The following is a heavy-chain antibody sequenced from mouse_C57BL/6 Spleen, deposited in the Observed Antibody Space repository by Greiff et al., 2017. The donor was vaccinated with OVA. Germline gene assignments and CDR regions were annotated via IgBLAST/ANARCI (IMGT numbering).Heavy chain of an antibody. J-gene: IGHJ1*03. Sequence: EVKLVESGAELVKPGASVKLSCTASGFDIKDYYMHWVKQRPEQGLEWIGRIDPEDGETKYAPKFQGKATLTAATSSNTAYLQLSSLTSEDTAVYYCAPHCDGSRYWYFDVWGTGTTVTVSS. V-gene: IGHV14-2*01. CDR3: APHCDGSRYWYFDV. CDR1: GFDIKDYY. D-gene: IGHD1-1*01. CDR2: IDPEDGET.